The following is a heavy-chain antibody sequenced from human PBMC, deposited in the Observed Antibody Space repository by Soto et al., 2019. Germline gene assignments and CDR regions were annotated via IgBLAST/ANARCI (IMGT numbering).Heavy chain of an antibody. Sequence: QLQLQESGPRLVKPSETLSLTCSVSGGSISSSSYSWGWIRQPPGKGLEWIGTIYYSGSTHYNPSLEGLVAISDDTPNNQLSLRLSSVTAADTAVYYCGRQPGHCGSTTCFGYYSVDVWGQGTTVTVS. D-gene: IGHD2-2*01. CDR2: IYYSGST. CDR1: GGSISSSSYS. J-gene: IGHJ6*02. V-gene: IGHV4-39*01. CDR3: GRQPGHCGSTTCFGYYSVDV.